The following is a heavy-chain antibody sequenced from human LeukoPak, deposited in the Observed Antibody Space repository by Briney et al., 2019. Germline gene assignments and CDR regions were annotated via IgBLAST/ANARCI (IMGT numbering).Heavy chain of an antibody. CDR2: IDPSDSYT. J-gene: IGHJ4*02. V-gene: IGHV5-10-1*01. D-gene: IGHD3-10*01. CDR1: GYSFTNYW. CDR3: ARLGVRASITMVRGVTDN. Sequence: GESLKISCKGSGYSFTNYWISWVRQMPGKGLEWMGRIDPSDSYTNYSPSFQGHVTISADKSISTAYLQWSSLKASDTAMYYCARLGVRASITMVRGVTDNWGQGTLVTVSS.